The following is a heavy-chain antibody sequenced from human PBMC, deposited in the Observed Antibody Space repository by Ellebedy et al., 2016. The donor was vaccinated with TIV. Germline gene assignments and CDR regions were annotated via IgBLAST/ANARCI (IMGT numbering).Heavy chain of an antibody. V-gene: IGHV3-66*01. D-gene: IGHD2-8*01. J-gene: IGHJ6*02. CDR2: IYSGGST. CDR1: GFTVSSNY. Sequence: PGGSLRLSCAASGFTVSSNYMTWVRQAPGKGLEWVSVIYSGGSTYYADSVKGRFTISRDNSKNTLYLQMNSLRAEDTAVYYCARLKMYVSPFYAMDVWGQGTAVTVSS. CDR3: ARLKMYVSPFYAMDV.